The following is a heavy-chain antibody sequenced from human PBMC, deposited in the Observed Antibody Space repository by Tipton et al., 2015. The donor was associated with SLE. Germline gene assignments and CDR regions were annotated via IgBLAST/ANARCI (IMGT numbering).Heavy chain of an antibody. V-gene: IGHV3-30*02. CDR1: GFNFYSYG. CDR2: IQYDGSNQ. CDR3: AKSLGYCSASSCYSALEY. Sequence: SGFNFYSYGMHWARQAPGKGLEWAALIQYDGSNQYYADSVRGRFTISRDNSKNMVFLQMNDLRPEDTAVYYCAKSLGYCSASSCYSALEYWGQGTLVTVSS. J-gene: IGHJ4*02. D-gene: IGHD2-2*02.